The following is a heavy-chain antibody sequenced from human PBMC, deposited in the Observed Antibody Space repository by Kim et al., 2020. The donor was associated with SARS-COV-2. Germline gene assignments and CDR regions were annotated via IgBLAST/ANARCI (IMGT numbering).Heavy chain of an antibody. CDR1: GFTASSQY. D-gene: IGHD3-10*01. CDR2: ACSSGRM. Sequence: GGSLRLSCAASGFTASSQYMSWVRQAPGKGLEWVSIACSSGRMFYADSVKGRFFIFGDSSRNTAHFQKNSMRAADTAAYYCSRVGVANKQSLVRGVHHA. CDR3: SRVGVANKQSLVRGVHHA. V-gene: IGHV3-53*03. J-gene: IGHJ3*01.